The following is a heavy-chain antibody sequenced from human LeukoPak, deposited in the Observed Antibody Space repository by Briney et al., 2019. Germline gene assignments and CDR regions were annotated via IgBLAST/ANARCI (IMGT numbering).Heavy chain of an antibody. V-gene: IGHV1-69*06. Sequence: ASVKVSCKASGGTFSSYAISWVRQAPGQGLEWMGGIIPIFGTANYAQRFQGRVTITADKSTSTAYMELSSLRSEDTAVYYCASGLTTVTNTWGQGTLVTVSS. D-gene: IGHD4-17*01. CDR1: GGTFSSYA. J-gene: IGHJ4*02. CDR2: IIPIFGTA. CDR3: ASGLTTVTNT.